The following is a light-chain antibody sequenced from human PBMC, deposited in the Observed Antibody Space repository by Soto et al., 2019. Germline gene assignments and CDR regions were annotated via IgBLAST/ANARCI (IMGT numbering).Light chain of an antibody. V-gene: IGKV1-39*01. Sequence: DIQMTQSPSSLSASVGDRVTITWRASQNINNYLNWYQQKPGKAPKLLIYGASSLQSGVPSRFSGSGSATHFTLIISSRQPEDFATYYCQQRYTISSTFGQETKLEI. CDR1: QNINNY. CDR3: QQRYTISST. CDR2: GAS. J-gene: IGKJ2*01.